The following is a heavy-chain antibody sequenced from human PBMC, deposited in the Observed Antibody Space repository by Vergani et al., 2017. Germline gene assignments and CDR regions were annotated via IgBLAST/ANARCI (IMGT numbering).Heavy chain of an antibody. CDR1: GCIFSSYW. D-gene: IGHD2-8*01. J-gene: IGHJ4*02. CDR2: IKEDGSEK. V-gene: IGHV3-7*01. CDR3: ARGLWDCTHIRCSPPSY. Sequence: EVQLVESGGGLVQPGGSLRLSCAASGCIFSSYWMHWVRQAPGKGLEWVAAIKEDGSEKQYVDSVEGRFTITRDNAKKSVYLQMNSLRAEDTAMYFCARGLWDCTHIRCSPPSYWGQGTQVTVSS.